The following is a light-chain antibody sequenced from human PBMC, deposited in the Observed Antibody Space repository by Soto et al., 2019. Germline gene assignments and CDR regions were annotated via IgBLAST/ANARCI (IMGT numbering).Light chain of an antibody. V-gene: IGLV2-23*01. CDR2: EGS. J-gene: IGLJ2*01. Sequence: QSALTQPASVSGSPGQSITISCTGTSSDVGSYNLVSWYQQHPGKAPKLMIYEGSKRPSGVSNRFSGSKSGNTASLTISGLQAEDEGDYYCCSYAGSRGVVFGGGTKVTVL. CDR3: CSYAGSRGVV. CDR1: SSDVGSYNL.